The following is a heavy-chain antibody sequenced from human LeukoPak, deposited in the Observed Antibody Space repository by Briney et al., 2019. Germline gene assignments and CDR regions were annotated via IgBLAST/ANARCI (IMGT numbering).Heavy chain of an antibody. CDR2: IYSGGST. V-gene: IGHV3-53*01. J-gene: IGHJ4*02. CDR1: GFTVSSNY. CDR3: ASGRNILTGYYTADY. Sequence: GGSLRLSCAASGFTVSSNYMSRVRQAPGKGLEWVSVIYSGGSTYYADSVKGRFTISRDNSKNTLYLQMNSLRAEDTAVYYCASGRNILTGYYTADYWGQGTLVTVSS. D-gene: IGHD3-9*01.